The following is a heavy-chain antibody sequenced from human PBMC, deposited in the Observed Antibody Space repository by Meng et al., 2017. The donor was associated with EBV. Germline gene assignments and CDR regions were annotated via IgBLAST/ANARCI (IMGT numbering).Heavy chain of an antibody. J-gene: IGHJ4*02. CDR2: FLPTLGAP. Sequence: VLLGQSAAEVKTPGSSVKVACKTSGGPFRNYASSWVRQAPGQGLEWLGGFLPTLGAPNYAQKFHGRVSITADESTSTHYMDLSSLRSEDTAVYYCASESGRGYTPDYWGQGTLVTVSS. V-gene: IGHV1-69*01. D-gene: IGHD3-10*01. CDR1: GGPFRNYA. CDR3: ASESGRGYTPDY.